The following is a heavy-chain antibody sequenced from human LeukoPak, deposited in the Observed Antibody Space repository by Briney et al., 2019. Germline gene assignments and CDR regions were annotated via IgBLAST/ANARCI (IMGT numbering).Heavy chain of an antibody. V-gene: IGHV1-18*01. CDR2: ISTYNGDT. CDR3: ARERAELNPPGDFDY. J-gene: IGHJ4*02. Sequence: ASVKVSCKASGYSFSSYGISWVRQTPGQGLEWMGWISTYNGDTNYAQNFQGRVTLTTDTSTSTAYMELRSLRSDDTAVYYCARERAELNPPGDFDYWGQGTLVTVSS. D-gene: IGHD1-26*01. CDR1: GYSFSSYG.